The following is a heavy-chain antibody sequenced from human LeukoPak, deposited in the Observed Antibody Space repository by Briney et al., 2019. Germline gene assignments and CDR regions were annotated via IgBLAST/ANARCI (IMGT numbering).Heavy chain of an antibody. CDR2: ISGSGGST. CDR1: GFAFHNYE. CDR3: TKGTIWLPGDN. Sequence: GGSLSLSCAASGFAFHNYETSWARQAPGKGLEWVSAISGSGGSTYYADSVKGRFTISRDNSKNTLYLQMNSLRAEDTAVYYCTKGTIWLPGDNWGQGDLCTVSS. J-gene: IGHJ4*02. D-gene: IGHD5-18*01. V-gene: IGHV3-23*01.